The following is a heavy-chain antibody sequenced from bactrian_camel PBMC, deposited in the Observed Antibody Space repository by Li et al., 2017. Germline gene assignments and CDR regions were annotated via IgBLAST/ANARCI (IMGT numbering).Heavy chain of an antibody. CDR2: ADRDGRT. V-gene: IGHV3S55*01. CDR3: AAVDRPWRPPSLRDYDYTV. CDR1: GYTYDTYC. D-gene: IGHD3*01. J-gene: IGHJ4*01. Sequence: HVQLVESGGGSVQAGGSLRLSCAARGYTYDTYCMGWFRQAPGEEREGVAAADRDGRTSYADSVKGRFNISKDDAKNTLYLVMNSLKPEDTAMYYCAAVDRPWRPPSLRDYDYTVWGQGTQVTVS.